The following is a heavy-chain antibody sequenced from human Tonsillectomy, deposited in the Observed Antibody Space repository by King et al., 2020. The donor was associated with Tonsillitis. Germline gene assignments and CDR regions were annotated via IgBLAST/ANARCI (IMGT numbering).Heavy chain of an antibody. CDR3: ARDVAAAGFLWD. CDR2: IYSGGST. V-gene: IGHV3-53*01. J-gene: IGHJ4*02. D-gene: IGHD6-13*01. CDR1: GFTVSSDY. Sequence: VQLVESGGVLIQPGGSLILSCAASGFTVSSDYISWVRQAPVKCLELVSAIYSGGSTYYADSGKGRFTISRDNSKNTLYLQMNSLRAEDTAVYYCARDVAAAGFLWDWGQGTLVTVSS.